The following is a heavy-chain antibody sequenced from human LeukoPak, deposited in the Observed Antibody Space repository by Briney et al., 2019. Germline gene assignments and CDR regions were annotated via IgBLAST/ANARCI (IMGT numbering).Heavy chain of an antibody. D-gene: IGHD2-15*01. Sequence: PGGSLRLSCAASGFTFTNYAMIWVRQAPGRGLEWVSAIRSGGDGTLYADSVKGRFTISRDNSKNTLFLQMNNMRAEDTAVYYCAKGVVAATNAAYYGMDVWGQGTTVTVSS. V-gene: IGHV3-23*01. CDR2: IRSGGDGT. J-gene: IGHJ6*02. CDR1: GFTFTNYA. CDR3: AKGVVAATNAAYYGMDV.